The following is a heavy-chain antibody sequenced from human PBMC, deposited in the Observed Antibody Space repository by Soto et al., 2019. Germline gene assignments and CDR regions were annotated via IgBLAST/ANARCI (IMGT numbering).Heavy chain of an antibody. CDR2: INHSGST. CDR3: ARRKLLLWFGEIFLEWTRSAYMDV. CDR1: GGSFSGYY. J-gene: IGHJ6*03. D-gene: IGHD3-10*01. Sequence: SETLSLTCAVYGGSFSGYYWSWIRQPPGKGLEWIGEINHSGSTNYNPSLKSRVTISVDTSKNQFSLKLSSVTAADTAVYYCARRKLLLWFGEIFLEWTRSAYMDVWGKVTTVTVSS. V-gene: IGHV4-34*01.